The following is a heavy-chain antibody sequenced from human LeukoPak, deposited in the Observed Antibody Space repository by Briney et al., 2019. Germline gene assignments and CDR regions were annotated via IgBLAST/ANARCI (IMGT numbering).Heavy chain of an antibody. V-gene: IGHV1-2*02. D-gene: IGHD1-14*01. CDR2: INPNSGGT. Sequence: ASVKVSCKASGYTFTGYYMHWVRQAPGQGLEWMGWINPNSGGTNYAQKFQGRVTMTRDTSISTAYMELSRLRSDDTAVYYCARGRPLLGNQPNYYFDYWGQGTLVTVS. CDR1: GYTFTGYY. J-gene: IGHJ4*02. CDR3: ARGRPLLGNQPNYYFDY.